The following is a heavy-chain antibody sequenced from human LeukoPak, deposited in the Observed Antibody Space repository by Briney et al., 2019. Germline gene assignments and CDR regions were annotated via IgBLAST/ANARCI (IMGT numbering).Heavy chain of an antibody. D-gene: IGHD2-21*02. V-gene: IGHV3-11*06. CDR1: GFTLSDYY. CDR2: ISSSSSYT. J-gene: IGHJ4*02. CDR3: ARGPCGGDCYSGDY. Sequence: GGSLTLSCAASGFTLSDYYMSWIRQAPGKGLEWVSYISSSSSYTNYADSVKGRFTISRDNAKNSLYLQMNSLRAEDTAVYYCARGPCGGDCYSGDYWGQGTLVTVSS.